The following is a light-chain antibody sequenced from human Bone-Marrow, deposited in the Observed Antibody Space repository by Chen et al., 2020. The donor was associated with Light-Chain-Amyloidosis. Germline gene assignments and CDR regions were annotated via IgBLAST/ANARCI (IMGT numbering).Light chain of an antibody. CDR2: EVT. V-gene: IGLV2-23*02. J-gene: IGLJ3*02. CDR3: CSYAGSRTRV. Sequence: QSALAQPASVSGSPGQSITISCTGTSSDVGTYNLVSCYQQHTGRAPKLMIYEVTKRPSGISDRFSGAKSGNTASLTISGLQAEDEADYYCCSYAGSRTRVFGGGTKLTVL. CDR1: SSDVGTYNL.